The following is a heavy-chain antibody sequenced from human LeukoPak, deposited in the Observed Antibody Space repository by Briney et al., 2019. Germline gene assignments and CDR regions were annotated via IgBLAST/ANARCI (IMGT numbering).Heavy chain of an antibody. CDR3: ARDRGYSYGTGY. CDR2: IYSGGLT. D-gene: IGHD5-18*01. V-gene: IGHV3-53*01. J-gene: IGHJ4*02. Sequence: PGGSLRLSCAASGFTVSSNYMSWVRQAPGKGLEWVSTIYSGGLTYYADSVEGRFTISRDNSKNTLHLQMNSLRAEDTAVYYCARDRGYSYGTGYWGQGTLVTVSS. CDR1: GFTVSSNY.